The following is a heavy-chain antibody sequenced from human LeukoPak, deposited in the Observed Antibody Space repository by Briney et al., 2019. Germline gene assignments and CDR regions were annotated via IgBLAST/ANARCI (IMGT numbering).Heavy chain of an antibody. CDR1: GFTFSSYA. CDR2: ISGSGGST. D-gene: IGHD4-23*01. V-gene: IGHV3-23*01. J-gene: IGHJ4*02. Sequence: GGSLRLSCAASGFTFSSYAMSWVRQAPGKGLEWVSAISGSGGSTYYADSVKGRFTISRDNSKNTLYLQMNSLRAEDTAVYYCAEAGSRYGNEPRPFDYWGQGTLVTVSS. CDR3: AEAGSRYGNEPRPFDY.